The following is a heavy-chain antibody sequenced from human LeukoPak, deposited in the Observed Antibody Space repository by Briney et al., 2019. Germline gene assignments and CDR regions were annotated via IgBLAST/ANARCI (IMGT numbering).Heavy chain of an antibody. Sequence: ASVKVSCKASGYTFTGYYMHWVRQAPGQGLEWMGWINPNSGGINYAQKFQGRVTMTRDTSISTAYMELSRLRSDDTAVYYCASSPSWGDGAFDIWGQGTMVTVSS. CDR2: INPNSGGI. J-gene: IGHJ3*02. CDR1: GYTFTGYY. V-gene: IGHV1-2*02. CDR3: ASSPSWGDGAFDI. D-gene: IGHD2-21*01.